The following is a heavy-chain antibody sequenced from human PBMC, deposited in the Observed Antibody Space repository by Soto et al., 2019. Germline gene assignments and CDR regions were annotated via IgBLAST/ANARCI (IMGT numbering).Heavy chain of an antibody. Sequence: SETLSLTCTVYGASFSGYFWNWIRQPPGEGLEWIGDIHHSGSTNYNPSLRSRVSISIDTSKNQFSLKLTSVTAADTAVYYCARGRGSGSSVWGQGTLVTVSS. D-gene: IGHD3-22*01. J-gene: IGHJ4*02. CDR2: IHHSGST. CDR1: GASFSGYF. CDR3: ARGRGSGSSV. V-gene: IGHV4-34*01.